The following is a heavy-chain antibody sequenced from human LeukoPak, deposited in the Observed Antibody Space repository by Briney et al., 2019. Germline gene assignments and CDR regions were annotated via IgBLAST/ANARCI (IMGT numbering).Heavy chain of an antibody. D-gene: IGHD3-9*01. Sequence: SETLSLTCTVSGGSISSYYWSWIRQPPGKGLEWIGYIYYSGSTNYNPSLKSRVTISVDTSKNQFSLKLSSVTAADTAVYYCARTAGGLRYFRRSTWFDPWGQGTLVIVSS. CDR1: GGSISSYY. CDR3: ARTAGGLRYFRRSTWFDP. J-gene: IGHJ5*02. V-gene: IGHV4-59*01. CDR2: IYYSGST.